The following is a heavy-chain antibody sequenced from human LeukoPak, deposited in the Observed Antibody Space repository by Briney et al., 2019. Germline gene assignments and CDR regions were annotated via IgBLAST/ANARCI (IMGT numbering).Heavy chain of an antibody. CDR1: GGSFSGYY. J-gene: IGHJ4*02. Sequence: PSETLSLTCAVYGGSFSGYYWSWIRHPPGKGLEWIGEINHSGSTNYNPSLKSRVTISVDTSKNQFSLKLSSVTAADTAVYYCATTQQLWSTSDYWGQGTLVTVSS. CDR3: ATTQQLWSTSDY. CDR2: INHSGST. V-gene: IGHV4-34*01. D-gene: IGHD5-18*01.